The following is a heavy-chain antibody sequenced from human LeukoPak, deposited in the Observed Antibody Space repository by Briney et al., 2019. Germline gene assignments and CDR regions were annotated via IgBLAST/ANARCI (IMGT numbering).Heavy chain of an antibody. D-gene: IGHD4-11*01. CDR2: INPNSGGT. CDR1: GYTFTGFY. CDR3: ALEYQINDYSNYGEIY. V-gene: IGHV1-2*02. Sequence: ASVKVSCKASGYTFTGFYMHWVRQAPGQGLEWMGWINPNSGGTNYAQKFQGRVTMTRDTSISTAYMELSRLRSDDTAVYYCALEYQINDYSNYGEIYWGQGTLVTVSS. J-gene: IGHJ4*02.